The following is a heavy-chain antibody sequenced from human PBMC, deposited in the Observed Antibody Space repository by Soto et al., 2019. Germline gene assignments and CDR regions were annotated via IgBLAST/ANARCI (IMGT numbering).Heavy chain of an antibody. D-gene: IGHD3-16*02. V-gene: IGHV4-61*01. CDR3: ARLEYYDYVWGSYRSPYYFDY. CDR2: IHHSGSA. J-gene: IGHJ4*02. Sequence: QVQLQESGPGLVKPSETLSLTCTVSGGSVSSGSYYWSWIRQPPGKGLEWIGYIHHSGSADYSPSLKSRVTISIDTSKNQFSLNLSSVTAADTAVYYCARLEYYDYVWGSYRSPYYFDYWGQGTFVTVSS. CDR1: GGSVSSGSYY.